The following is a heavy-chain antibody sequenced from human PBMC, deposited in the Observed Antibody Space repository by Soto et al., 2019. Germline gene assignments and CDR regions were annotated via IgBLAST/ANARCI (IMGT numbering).Heavy chain of an antibody. D-gene: IGHD2-2*01. J-gene: IGHJ6*02. CDR3: ARVERTLSTPFAYGMDV. Sequence: QLQLQESGSGLVKPSQTLSLTCTVSGGSINSGGYSWIWIRQPPGKGLEWIGYIYHTGNTFYNPSLQSRVTISVAQSKNQCPLSLGSVTAADTAMYYCARVERTLSTPFAYGMDVWGQGTTVTVSS. V-gene: IGHV4-30-2*01. CDR2: IYHTGNT. CDR1: GGSINSGGYS.